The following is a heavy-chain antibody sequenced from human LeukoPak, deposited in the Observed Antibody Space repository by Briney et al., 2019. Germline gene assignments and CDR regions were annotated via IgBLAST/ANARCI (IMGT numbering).Heavy chain of an antibody. CDR2: ISGSGGST. D-gene: IGHD3-22*01. V-gene: IGHV3-23*01. Sequence: GGSLRLSCAASGFTFSSYAMSWVRQAPGKGLEWVSAISGSGGSTYYADSVKGRFTISRDNSKNTLYLQMNSLRAEDTAVYYCARGLYYYDSSGYYQGYYFDYWGQGTLVTVSS. CDR1: GFTFSSYA. J-gene: IGHJ4*02. CDR3: ARGLYYYDSSGYYQGYYFDY.